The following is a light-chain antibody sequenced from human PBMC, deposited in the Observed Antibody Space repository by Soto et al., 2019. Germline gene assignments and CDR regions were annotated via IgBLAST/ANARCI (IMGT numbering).Light chain of an antibody. CDR2: GAS. Sequence: EIVLTQSPGILSLSPGERATLSCRASQSVSSTYLAWYQQKPGQAPRLLIYGASSRATDIPDRFSGSGSGTAFTLTISRLEPEDFAVYYCQQYATSPVMYTFGQGTQLEIK. J-gene: IGKJ2*01. CDR1: QSVSSTY. V-gene: IGKV3-20*01. CDR3: QQYATSPVMYT.